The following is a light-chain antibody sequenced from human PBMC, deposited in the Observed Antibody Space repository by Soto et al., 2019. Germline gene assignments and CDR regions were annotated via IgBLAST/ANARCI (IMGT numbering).Light chain of an antibody. Sequence: EIVLTQSPGTLSLSPGERATLSCRASQSVSSSYLAWYQQKPGQPPRLLIYGASSRATGIPDRFSGSGSGTDFTLTITRLEPEDFAVYYCQHYGTSFGGGTKVEIK. CDR3: QHYGTS. CDR1: QSVSSSY. CDR2: GAS. J-gene: IGKJ4*01. V-gene: IGKV3-20*01.